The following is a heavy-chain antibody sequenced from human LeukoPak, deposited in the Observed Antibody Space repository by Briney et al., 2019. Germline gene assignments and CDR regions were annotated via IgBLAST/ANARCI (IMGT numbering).Heavy chain of an antibody. CDR3: ARGREQLVPLGWFDP. Sequence: ASVKVSCKASGYTLTSYGISWVRQAPGQGLEWMGWISAYNGNTNYAQKLQGRVTMTTDTSTSTAYMELRSLRSDDTAVYYCARGREQLVPLGWFDPWGQGTLVTVSS. D-gene: IGHD6-13*01. CDR2: ISAYNGNT. V-gene: IGHV1-18*01. J-gene: IGHJ5*02. CDR1: GYTLTSYG.